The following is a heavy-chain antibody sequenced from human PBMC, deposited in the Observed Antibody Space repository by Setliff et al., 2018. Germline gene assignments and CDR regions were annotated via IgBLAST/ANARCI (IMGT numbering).Heavy chain of an antibody. J-gene: IGHJ4*02. V-gene: IGHV3-11*04. CDR2: SSGDGNTV. CDR1: GFRFSDLY. CDR3: PSGDGFYFDC. Sequence: GGSLRLSCAASGFRFSDLYMSWVRQVPGKGLEWLSKSSGDGNTVDYADSVRGRFTISRDNAKNSGYLQMNSLRAEDTAVHYCPSGDGFYFDCWGQGTQVTVSS.